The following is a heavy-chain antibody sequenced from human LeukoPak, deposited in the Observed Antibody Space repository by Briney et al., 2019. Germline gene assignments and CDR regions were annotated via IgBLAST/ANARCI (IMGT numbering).Heavy chain of an antibody. V-gene: IGHV3-30*18. D-gene: IGHD5-18*01. CDR1: GFTFSSYG. Sequence: GGSLRLSCAASGFTFSSYGMHWVRQAPGKGLEWVAVISSDGSDKYYADSVKGRFTISRDNSKNTLYLQMNSLRAEDTAVYYCAKDRAWIQLWNDWGQGTLVTVSS. J-gene: IGHJ4*02. CDR2: ISSDGSDK. CDR3: AKDRAWIQLWND.